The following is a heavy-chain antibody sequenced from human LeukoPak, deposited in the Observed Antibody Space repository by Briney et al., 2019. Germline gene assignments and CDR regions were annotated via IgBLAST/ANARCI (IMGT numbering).Heavy chain of an antibody. CDR2: IYSGGST. Sequence: GGSLRLSCAASGFTVSSNYMSWVRQAPGKGLEWVSVIYSGGSTYYADSVKGRFTISRDNTKNSLYLQMNSLRAEDTAVYYCARELDGYNAVDYWGQGTLVTVPS. CDR1: GFTVSSNY. CDR3: ARELDGYNAVDY. J-gene: IGHJ4*02. D-gene: IGHD5-24*01. V-gene: IGHV3-53*01.